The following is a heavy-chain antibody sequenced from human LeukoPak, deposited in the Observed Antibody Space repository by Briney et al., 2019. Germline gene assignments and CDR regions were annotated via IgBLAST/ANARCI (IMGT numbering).Heavy chain of an antibody. CDR3: ARSGNFDY. V-gene: IGHV1-2*02. CDR1: GYTFTAYY. Sequence: APVKVSCKASGYTFTAYYLHWVRQAPGQGLESMGWINPYSGGTNYTQKFQGRVTMTRDTSISTAYMELSRLKSDDTAVYFCARSGNFDYWGQGTLVTVSS. D-gene: IGHD1-26*01. J-gene: IGHJ4*02. CDR2: INPYSGGT.